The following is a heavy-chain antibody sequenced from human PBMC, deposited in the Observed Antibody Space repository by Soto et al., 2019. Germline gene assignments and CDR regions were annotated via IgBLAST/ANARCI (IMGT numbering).Heavy chain of an antibody. V-gene: IGHV4-39*01. D-gene: IGHD3-3*01. CDR2: IYYSGST. Sequence: ASETLSLTCTVSVGSISSSSYYWGWIRQPPGKGLEWIGSIYYSGSTYYNPSLKSRVTISVDTSKNQFSLKLSSVTAADTAVYYCAAMIFGVVIHYYYGMDVWGQGTTVTVS. CDR3: AAMIFGVVIHYYYGMDV. J-gene: IGHJ6*02. CDR1: VGSISSSSYY.